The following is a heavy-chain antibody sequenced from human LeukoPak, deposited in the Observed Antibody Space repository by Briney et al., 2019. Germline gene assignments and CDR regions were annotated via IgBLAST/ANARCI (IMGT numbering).Heavy chain of an antibody. Sequence: GGSLRLSCAASGFTVSSNYMSWVRQAPGKGLEWVSVIYSGGSTYYADSVKGRFTISRDNSKNTLYLQMNSLRAEDTAAYYCARDSVTVNTFDIWGRGTMVTVSS. CDR2: IYSGGST. J-gene: IGHJ3*02. CDR3: ARDSVTVNTFDI. D-gene: IGHD4-17*01. CDR1: GFTVSSNY. V-gene: IGHV3-66*01.